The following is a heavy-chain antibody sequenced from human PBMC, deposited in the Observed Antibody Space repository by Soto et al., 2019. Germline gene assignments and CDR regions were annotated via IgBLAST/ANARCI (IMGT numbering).Heavy chain of an antibody. CDR2: IGSSSSAT. V-gene: IGHV3-48*01. J-gene: IGHJ6*03. Sequence: ESGGGLVQPGGSLRVSCAASGFTFRNYSMNWVRQTPGKGLEWVSYIGSSSSATYYADSVKGRFTISRDNAKNSLYLQMNSLRAEDTAVYYCARDALLWFGDSFYYYFLDVWGKGTTVTVSS. CDR1: GFTFRNYS. CDR3: ARDALLWFGDSFYYYFLDV. D-gene: IGHD3-10*01.